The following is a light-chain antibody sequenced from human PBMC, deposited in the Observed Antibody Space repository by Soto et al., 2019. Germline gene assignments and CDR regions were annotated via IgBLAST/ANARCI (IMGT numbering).Light chain of an antibody. V-gene: IGLV7-43*01. CDR3: LIYYAGSRS. J-gene: IGLJ1*01. Sequence: QAVVTQEPSLTVSPGGTVTLTCVSSTGALNGGHYPSWIQQKPGQAPRPLIYKTTNKYSWTPARFSGSLLGGKPSLTLSEGQPAEDADYYCLIYYAGSRSFGTGTKVTVL. CDR1: TGALNGGHY. CDR2: KTT.